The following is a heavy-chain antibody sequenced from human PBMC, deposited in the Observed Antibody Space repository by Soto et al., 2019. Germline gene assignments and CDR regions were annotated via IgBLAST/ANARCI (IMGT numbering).Heavy chain of an antibody. D-gene: IGHD3-10*01. Sequence: PSETLSLTCAVYGGSFSGYYLSWIRQPPGKGLEWIGEINHSGSTNYNPSLKSRVTISVDTSKNQFSLKLSSVTAADTAVYYCARGRPYYYGSGSYSPNNDYWGQGTLVTVSS. CDR3: ARGRPYYYGSGSYSPNNDY. V-gene: IGHV4-34*01. CDR2: INHSGST. CDR1: GGSFSGYY. J-gene: IGHJ4*02.